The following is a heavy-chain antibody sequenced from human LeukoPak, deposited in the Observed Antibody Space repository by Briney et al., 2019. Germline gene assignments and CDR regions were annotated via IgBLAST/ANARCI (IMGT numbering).Heavy chain of an antibody. V-gene: IGHV4-34*01. J-gene: IGHJ5*02. CDR2: INHSGST. CDR1: GGSFSGYY. Sequence: SETLSLTCAVYGGSFSGYYWSWIRQPPGKGLEWIGEINHSGSTNYNPSLKSRVTISVDTSKNQFSLKLSSVTAADTSIYYCARDQQLGSYSLFDPWGQGNLVAVSS. D-gene: IGHD6-13*01. CDR3: ARDQQLGSYSLFDP.